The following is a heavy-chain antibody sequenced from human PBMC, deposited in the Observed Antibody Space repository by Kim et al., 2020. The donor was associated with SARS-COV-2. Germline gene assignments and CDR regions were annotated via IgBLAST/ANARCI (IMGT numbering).Heavy chain of an antibody. D-gene: IGHD3-3*01. Sequence: GGSLRLSCAASGFTFSNAWMSWVRQAPGKGLEWVGRIKSKTDGGTTDYAAPVKGRFTISRDDSKNTLYLQMNSLKTEDTAVYYCTTYYDFWSGYGEYYYYGMDVWGQGTTVTVSS. CDR3: TTYYDFWSGYGEYYYYGMDV. CDR2: IKSKTDGGTT. V-gene: IGHV3-15*01. CDR1: GFTFSNAW. J-gene: IGHJ6*02.